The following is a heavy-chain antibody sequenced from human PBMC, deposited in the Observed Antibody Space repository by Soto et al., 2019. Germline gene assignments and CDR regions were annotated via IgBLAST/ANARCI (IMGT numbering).Heavy chain of an antibody. CDR1: GFTFDDYA. D-gene: IGHD6-13*01. CDR3: AKEIGYSSSFDAFDI. CDR2: ISWSSGSI. V-gene: IGHV3-9*01. Sequence: PGGSLRLSCAASGFTFDDYAMHWVRQAPGKGLEWVSGISWSSGSIGYADSVKGRFTISRDNAKNSLYLQMNSLRAEDTALYYCAKEIGYSSSFDAFDIWGQGTMVTVSS. J-gene: IGHJ3*02.